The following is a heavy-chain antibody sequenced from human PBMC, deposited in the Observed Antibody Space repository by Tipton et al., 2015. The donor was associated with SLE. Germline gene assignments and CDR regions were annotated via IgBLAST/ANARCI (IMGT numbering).Heavy chain of an antibody. V-gene: IGHV4-59*11. Sequence: TLSLTCTVSGGSISSHYWSWIRQPPGKGLEWIGYIYYSGSTYYNPSLKSRVTISVDTSKNQFSLKLSSVTAADTAVYYCARESAITMVRGAVDIWGQGTMVTVSS. D-gene: IGHD3-10*01. J-gene: IGHJ3*02. CDR2: IYYSGST. CDR3: ARESAITMVRGAVDI. CDR1: GGSISSHY.